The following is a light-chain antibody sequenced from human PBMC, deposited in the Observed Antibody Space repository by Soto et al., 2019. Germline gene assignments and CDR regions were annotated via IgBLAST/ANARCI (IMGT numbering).Light chain of an antibody. V-gene: IGKV1-5*03. CDR3: QQYGSSL. CDR2: KAS. CDR1: QSISSW. J-gene: IGKJ5*01. Sequence: DIQMTQSPSTLSASVGDRVTITCRASQSISSWLAWYQQKPGKAPKLLIYKASSLESGVPSRFSGSGSGTEFTLTISRLEPEDFAVYYCQQYGSSLFGQGTLLEIK.